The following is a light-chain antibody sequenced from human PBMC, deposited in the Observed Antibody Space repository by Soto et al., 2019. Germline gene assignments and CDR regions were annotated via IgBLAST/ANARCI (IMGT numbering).Light chain of an antibody. J-gene: IGKJ1*01. Sequence: EIVLTQSPGTLSLSPGERATLSCRASQSVSSNYLAWYQQKPGQAPRLLIYGASSRTTGIPDRFSGSGSGTDFSLTISRMQHHDFAVPYCQQYGRSPWTFGQGTKVEVK. V-gene: IGKV3-20*01. CDR1: QSVSSNY. CDR3: QQYGRSPWT. CDR2: GAS.